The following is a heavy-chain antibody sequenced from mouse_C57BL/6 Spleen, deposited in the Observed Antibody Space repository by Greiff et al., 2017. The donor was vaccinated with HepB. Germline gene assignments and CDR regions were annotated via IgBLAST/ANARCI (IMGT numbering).Heavy chain of an antibody. J-gene: IGHJ4*01. CDR2: IDPSDSYT. V-gene: IGHV1-59*01. Sequence: QVQLQQPGAELVRPGPSVKLSCKASGYTFTSYWMHWVKQRPGQGLEWIGVIDPSDSYTNYNQKFKGKATLTVDTSSSTAYMQLSSLTSEDSAVYYCSNSYYYGSSAMDYWGQGTSVTVSS. CDR3: SNSYYYGSSAMDY. D-gene: IGHD1-1*01. CDR1: GYTFTSYW.